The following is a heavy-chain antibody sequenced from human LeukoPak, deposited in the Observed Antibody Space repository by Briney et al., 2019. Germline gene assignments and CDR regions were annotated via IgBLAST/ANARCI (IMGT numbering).Heavy chain of an antibody. CDR2: IYYSGST. V-gene: IGHV4-39*01. J-gene: IGHJ4*02. CDR3: ARHRVAAAGYFDY. CDR1: GGSISSSSYY. D-gene: IGHD6-13*01. Sequence: SETLSLTCTVSGGSISSSSYYWGWIRQPPGKGLEWIGSIYYSGSTYYNPSLKSRVTISVDTSKNQFSLKLSSVTAADTAVYYCARHRVAAAGYFDYWGQGTLVTVSS.